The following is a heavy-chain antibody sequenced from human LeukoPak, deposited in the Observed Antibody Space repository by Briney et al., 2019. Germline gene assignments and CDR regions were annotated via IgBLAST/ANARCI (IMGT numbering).Heavy chain of an antibody. Sequence: GGSLRLSCAASGFAFSNYAMSWVRHAPGKGLELVSSITGSGGGTYYADSVKGRFTISRDNSKNTLDLQMNSLRAEDTAVYYCAKGLKGCSGGSCYYFFDFWGQGTLVTVSS. CDR2: ITGSGGGT. CDR3: AKGLKGCSGGSCYYFFDF. CDR1: GFAFSNYA. V-gene: IGHV3-23*01. J-gene: IGHJ4*02. D-gene: IGHD2-15*01.